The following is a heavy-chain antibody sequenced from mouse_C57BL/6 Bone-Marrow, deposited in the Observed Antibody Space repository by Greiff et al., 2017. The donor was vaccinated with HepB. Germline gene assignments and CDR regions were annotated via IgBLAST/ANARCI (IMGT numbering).Heavy chain of an antibody. V-gene: IGHV1-15*01. CDR3: TGEWYDADEAGAGFAY. D-gene: IGHD1-3*01. J-gene: IGHJ3*01. CDR2: IDPDTGGT. Sequence: QVQLQQPGAELVRPGASVTLSCKASGYTFTDYEMHWVKQTPVHGLEWIGAIDPDTGGTDYNQKFKGKAILTADKSSSTAYMELRSLTSEDSAVYYCTGEWYDADEAGAGFAYWGQGTLVTVSA. CDR1: GYTFTDYE.